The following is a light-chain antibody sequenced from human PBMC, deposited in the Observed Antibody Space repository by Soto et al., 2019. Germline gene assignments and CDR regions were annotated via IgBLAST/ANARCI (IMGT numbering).Light chain of an antibody. Sequence: IQMTQSPSSLSASVRDRVTITCRASQDIGNDLGWYQQKPGKAPNLLIYAASSLRSGVPSRFSGSGSGTHFTLTISSLQPEDFATYYCLQDYDYLWTFGQGTKVDI. J-gene: IGKJ1*01. V-gene: IGKV1-6*02. CDR3: LQDYDYLWT. CDR1: QDIGND. CDR2: AAS.